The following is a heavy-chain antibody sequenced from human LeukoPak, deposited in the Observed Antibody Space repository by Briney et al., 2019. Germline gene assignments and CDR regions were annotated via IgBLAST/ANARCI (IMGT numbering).Heavy chain of an antibody. D-gene: IGHD2-2*01. CDR1: GSTFSSYA. V-gene: IGHV3-23*01. J-gene: IGHJ4*02. Sequence: PGGSLRLSCAASGSTFSSYAMSWVRQAPGKGLEWVSAISGSGGSTYYADSVKGRFTISRDNSKNTLYLQMNSLRAEDTAVYYCAKVLAMAQDYFDYWGQGTLVTVSS. CDR3: AKVLAMAQDYFDY. CDR2: ISGSGGST.